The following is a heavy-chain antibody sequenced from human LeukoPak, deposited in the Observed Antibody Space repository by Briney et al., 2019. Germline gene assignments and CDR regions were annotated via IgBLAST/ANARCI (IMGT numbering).Heavy chain of an antibody. V-gene: IGHV3-30-3*01. D-gene: IGHD3-10*01. CDR2: ISYDGSNK. Sequence: GGSLRLSCAASGFTFSSYAMHWVRQAPGKGLEWVAVISYDGSNKYYADSVKGRFTISRDNSKNTLYLQMNSLRAEDTAVYYCARDYYGSGSYDYYYGMDVWGQGTTVTVSS. J-gene: IGHJ6*02. CDR1: GFTFSSYA. CDR3: ARDYYGSGSYDYYYGMDV.